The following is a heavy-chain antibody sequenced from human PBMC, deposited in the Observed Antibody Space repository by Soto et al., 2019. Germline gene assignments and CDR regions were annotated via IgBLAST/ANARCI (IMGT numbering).Heavy chain of an antibody. CDR1: GFTFSSYD. CDR2: IGTAGDT. V-gene: IGHV3-13*01. J-gene: IGHJ6*02. CDR3: ARSGLYDLWNGYPPHLDV. D-gene: IGHD3-3*01. Sequence: EVQLVESGGGLVQPGGSLRLSCAASGFTFSSYDMHWVRQSTGKGLEWVSAIGTAGDTYYPGSVKGRVTISRENAKNSLYLQMNSLRAEDTAVYYCARSGLYDLWNGYPPHLDVWGQGTTVTVSS.